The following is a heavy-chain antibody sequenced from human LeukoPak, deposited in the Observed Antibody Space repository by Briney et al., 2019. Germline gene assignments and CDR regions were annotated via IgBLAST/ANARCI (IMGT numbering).Heavy chain of an antibody. CDR3: ARATVSTSLDY. CDR1: GYTFTGYY. CDR2: IIPNSGGT. D-gene: IGHD4-11*01. V-gene: IGHV1-2*02. Sequence: ASVKVSCKASGYTFTGYYLHWVRQAPGQGLEWMGWIIPNSGGTNYAQKFQGRVTMTRDTSISTAYMELSRLRSDDTAVYYCARATVSTSLDYWGQGTLVTVSS. J-gene: IGHJ4*02.